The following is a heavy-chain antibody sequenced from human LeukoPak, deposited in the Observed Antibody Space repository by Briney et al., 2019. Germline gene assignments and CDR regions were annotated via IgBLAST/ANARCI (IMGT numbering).Heavy chain of an antibody. CDR2: ISGNGGGT. V-gene: IGHV3-23*01. CDR3: AKGGSVTAPDDAFGI. J-gene: IGHJ3*02. CDR1: GFTFSTYA. Sequence: GGSLRLSCAASGFTFSTYAMIWVRQAPGKGLEWVSVISGNGGGTYFADSVKGRFTISRDNSKNTLYLQMNSLRAEDTAIYYCAKGGSVTAPDDAFGIWGQGTMVTVSS. D-gene: IGHD5/OR15-5a*01.